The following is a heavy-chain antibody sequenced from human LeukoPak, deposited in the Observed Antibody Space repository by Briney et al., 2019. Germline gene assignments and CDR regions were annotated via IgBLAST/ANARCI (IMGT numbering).Heavy chain of an antibody. J-gene: IGHJ6*04. CDR3: ARQEAIAVAGSGMDV. D-gene: IGHD6-19*01. CDR1: GGTFSSYA. CDR2: IIPIFGTA. Sequence: GSSVKVSCKASGGTFSSYAISWVRQAPGQGLEWMGGIIPIFGTANYAQKFQGRVTITADESTSTAYMELSRLRSDDTAVYYCARQEAIAVAGSGMDVWGKGTTVTVSS. V-gene: IGHV1-69*01.